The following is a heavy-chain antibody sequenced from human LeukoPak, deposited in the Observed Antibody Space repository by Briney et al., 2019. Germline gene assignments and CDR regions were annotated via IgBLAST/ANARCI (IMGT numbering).Heavy chain of an antibody. D-gene: IGHD6-19*01. V-gene: IGHV3-20*04. CDR3: ARAAVSSGWSRPFDY. J-gene: IGHJ4*02. Sequence: GGSLRLSCAASGFTFDDYAMHWVRQAPGKGLEWVSLISWNGGSTGYADSVKGRFTISRDNAKNSLYLQMNSLRAEDTALYYCARAAVSSGWSRPFDYWGQGTLVTVSS. CDR2: ISWNGGST. CDR1: GFTFDDYA.